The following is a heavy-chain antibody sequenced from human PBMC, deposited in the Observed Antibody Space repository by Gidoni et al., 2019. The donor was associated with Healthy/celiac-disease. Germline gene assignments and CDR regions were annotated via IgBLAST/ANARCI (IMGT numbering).Heavy chain of an antibody. CDR3: ATLGADCSSTSCYMGWNDGYFDY. V-gene: IGHV4-39*01. J-gene: IGHJ4*02. D-gene: IGHD2-2*02. CDR2: IYYSGSN. CDR1: VGSISSIRYY. Sequence: QLQLQESGPGLVKPSETLSLTCTVSVGSISSIRYYCGWFRLPPGKGLEWFGRIYYSGSNYYNPSLKRRVTISVDTSKNQFSLKLSSVTAADTAVYYWATLGADCSSTSCYMGWNDGYFDYWGQGTLVTVSS.